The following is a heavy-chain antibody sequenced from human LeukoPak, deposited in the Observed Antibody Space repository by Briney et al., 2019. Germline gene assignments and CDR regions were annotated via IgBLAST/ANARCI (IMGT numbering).Heavy chain of an antibody. CDR3: AKSGTGSRDSSSWYEDFQN. D-gene: IGHD6-13*01. J-gene: IGHJ1*01. V-gene: IGHV3-23*01. Sequence: GGSLRLSCAASGFAFDTYSMTWVRQAPGKGLEWVSTISGSGVTTYYADSVKGRFTISRDNSKNTLYLQMNSLRAEDTAVYYCAKSGTGSRDSSSWYEDFQNWGQGTLVSVSS. CDR2: ISGSGVTT. CDR1: GFAFDTYS.